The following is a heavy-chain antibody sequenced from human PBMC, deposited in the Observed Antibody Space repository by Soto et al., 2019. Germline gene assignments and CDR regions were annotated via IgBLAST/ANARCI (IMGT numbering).Heavy chain of an antibody. Sequence: GSLRLSCAASGFTFTNHAMHWVRQARGNGLEWVSAIWGGGGSKYYADSVKGRFTISRDNSKNTLYLQMNSLRAEDTAVYYCANWLLRYFDWLYGYWGQGTLVNVSS. CDR1: GFTFTNHA. V-gene: IGHV3-33*06. J-gene: IGHJ4*02. CDR2: IWGGGGSK. D-gene: IGHD3-9*01. CDR3: ANWLLRYFDWLYGY.